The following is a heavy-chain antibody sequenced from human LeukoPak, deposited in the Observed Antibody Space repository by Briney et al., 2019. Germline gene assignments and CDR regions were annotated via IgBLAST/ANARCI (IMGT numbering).Heavy chain of an antibody. J-gene: IGHJ6*02. CDR3: ARGMAGKAAAAQNVYYYYYGMDV. Sequence: VASVKVSCKASGGTFSSYAISWVRQAPGQGLEWMGRIIPILGIANYAQKFQGRVTITADKSTSTAYMELSSLRSEDTAVYYCARGMAGKAAAAQNVYYYYYGMDVWGQGTTVTVSS. CDR2: IIPILGIA. V-gene: IGHV1-69*04. D-gene: IGHD6-13*01. CDR1: GGTFSSYA.